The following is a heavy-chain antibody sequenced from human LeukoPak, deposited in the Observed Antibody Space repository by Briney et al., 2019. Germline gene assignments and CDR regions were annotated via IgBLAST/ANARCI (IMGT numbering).Heavy chain of an antibody. CDR2: ISWNSGSI. CDR3: AKDIEPQFTWYYMDV. CDR1: GFTFYDYA. Sequence: PGGSLRLSCAASGFTFYDYAMHWVRHAPGKGLEGVSGISWNSGSIGYADSVTGRFTISRDKAKNSLYLQMNSLRAEDTALYYCAKDIEPQFTWYYMDVWGKGTTVTVSS. D-gene: IGHD3-16*01. V-gene: IGHV3-9*01. J-gene: IGHJ6*03.